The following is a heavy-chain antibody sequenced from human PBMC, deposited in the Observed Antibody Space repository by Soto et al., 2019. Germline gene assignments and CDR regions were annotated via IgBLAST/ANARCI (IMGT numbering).Heavy chain of an antibody. CDR2: IYWNDDK. V-gene: IGHV2-5*01. CDR1: GFSLSTSGVG. Sequence: SGPTLVKPTQTLTLTCTFSGFSLSTSGVGVGWIRQPPGKALEWLALIYWNDDKRYSPSLKSRLTITKDTSKNQVVLTMTNMDPVDTATYYCAHSDLGWGVVVTPRPFDYWGQGTLVTVSS. D-gene: IGHD3-22*01. J-gene: IGHJ4*02. CDR3: AHSDLGWGVVVTPRPFDY.